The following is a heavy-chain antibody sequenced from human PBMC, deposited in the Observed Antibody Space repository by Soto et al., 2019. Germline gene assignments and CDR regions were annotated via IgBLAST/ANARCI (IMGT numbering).Heavy chain of an antibody. D-gene: IGHD3-3*01. Sequence: QLHLVQSGAVVKKPGASVTVSCSASGYPVTAYYMHWVRQAPGRGLEWMGGINPATGAAKYTQTSQGRVPTTRDTSTSTVFMELSGPTSEDTAVFYCARGGGVGVAGSAAFDMWGQGTLVTVSS. V-gene: IGHV1-2*02. CDR2: INPATGAA. CDR3: ARGGGVGVAGSAAFDM. J-gene: IGHJ3*02. CDR1: GYPVTAYY.